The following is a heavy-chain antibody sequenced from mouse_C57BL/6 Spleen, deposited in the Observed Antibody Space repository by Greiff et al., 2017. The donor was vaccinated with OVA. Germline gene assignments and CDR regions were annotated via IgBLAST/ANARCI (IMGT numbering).Heavy chain of an antibody. CDR3: AKYSNPYAMDY. D-gene: IGHD2-5*01. J-gene: IGHJ4*01. V-gene: IGHV5-17*01. CDR1: GFTFSDYG. Sequence: DVQLVESGGGLVKPGGSLKLSCAASGFTFSDYGMHWVRQAPEKGLEWVAYISSGSSTIYYADTVKGRFTISRDNAKNTLFLQMTSLRSEDTAMYYCAKYSNPYAMDYWGQGTSVTVSS. CDR2: ISSGSSTI.